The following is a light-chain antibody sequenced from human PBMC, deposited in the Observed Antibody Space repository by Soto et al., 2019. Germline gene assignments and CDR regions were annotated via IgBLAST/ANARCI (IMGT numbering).Light chain of an antibody. CDR2: DAS. CDR3: QQYGSSP. Sequence: EIVLTQSPGTLSLTPGERATLSCRASQTVRNNYLAWYQQKPGQAPKLLIYDASSRATGIPDRFSGSGSGTDFTLTISRLEPEDFAVYYCQQYGSSPFGGGTKVDIK. CDR1: QTVRNNY. V-gene: IGKV3-20*01. J-gene: IGKJ4*01.